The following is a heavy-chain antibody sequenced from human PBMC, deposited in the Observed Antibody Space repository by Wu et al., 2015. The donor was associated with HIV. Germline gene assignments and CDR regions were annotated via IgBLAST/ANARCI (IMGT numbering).Heavy chain of an antibody. CDR2: INPGGVRV. D-gene: IGHD1/OR15-1a*01. CDR3: ATRIGNMEAFNI. J-gene: IGHJ3*02. Sequence: QVQLVQSGAEVKKPGASVKVSCKASGYSFTDYYMHWVRQAPGQRLEWMGVINPGGVRVSYAQKFQGRVTMASDTSTSTVHMDLSSLRSEDTAMYYCATRIGNMEAFNIWGQGTMVIVSS. V-gene: IGHV1-46*03. CDR1: GYSFTDYY.